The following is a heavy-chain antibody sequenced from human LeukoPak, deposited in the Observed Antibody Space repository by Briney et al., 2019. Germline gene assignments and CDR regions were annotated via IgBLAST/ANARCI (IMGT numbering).Heavy chain of an antibody. V-gene: IGHV3-7*01. Sequence: GGSLRLSCAASGFTFSDNWMSWVRQAPGKGLEWVANIKGDGSEKYSVDSVKGRFTISRDNAKNSLFLQMNSLRVEDTAVYYCARDTLSIADYWGQGTLVTVSS. D-gene: IGHD2-2*01. CDR2: IKGDGSEK. CDR3: ARDTLSIADY. CDR1: GFTFSDNW. J-gene: IGHJ4*02.